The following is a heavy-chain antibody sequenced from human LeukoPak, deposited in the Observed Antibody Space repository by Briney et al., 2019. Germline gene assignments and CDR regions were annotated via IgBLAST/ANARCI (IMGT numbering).Heavy chain of an antibody. CDR1: GFTFSSYS. J-gene: IGHJ5*02. CDR2: ISSSSSYI. CDR3: ARDLGYCSGGSCYGWFDP. V-gene: IGHV3-21*01. Sequence: GGSLRLSCAASGFTFSSYSMNWVRQAPGKGLEWVSSISSSSSYIYYADSVKGRFTTSRDNAKNSLYLQMNSLRAEDTAVYYCARDLGYCSGGSCYGWFDPWGQGTLVTVSS. D-gene: IGHD2-15*01.